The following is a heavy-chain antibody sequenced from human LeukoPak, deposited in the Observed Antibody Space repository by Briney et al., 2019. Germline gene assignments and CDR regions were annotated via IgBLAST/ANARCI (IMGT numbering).Heavy chain of an antibody. CDR2: INHSGST. Sequence: SETLSLTCAVYGGSFSGYYWSWIRQPPGKGLEWIGEINHSGSTNYNPSLKSRVTISVDTSKNQFSLKLSSVTAADMAVYYCARGFPQGPYTFDYWGQGTLVTVSS. J-gene: IGHJ4*02. D-gene: IGHD5-18*01. V-gene: IGHV4-34*01. CDR3: ARGFPQGPYTFDY. CDR1: GGSFSGYY.